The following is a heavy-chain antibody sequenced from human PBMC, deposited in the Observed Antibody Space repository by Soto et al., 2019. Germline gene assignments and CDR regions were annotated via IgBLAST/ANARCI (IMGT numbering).Heavy chain of an antibody. J-gene: IGHJ4*02. CDR1: GFTFSSYW. V-gene: IGHV3-7*05. CDR2: IKQDGSEK. Sequence: EVQLVESGGGLVQPGGSLRLSCAASGFTFSSYWMSWVRQAPGKGLEWVANIKQDGSEKYYVDSVKGRFTISRDNAKNSLYLQMNSRRAEDKAVYYGAISPSGNSQRAMAGYFDHWGQGNLVTVSS. D-gene: IGHD6-19*01. CDR3: AISPSGNSQRAMAGYFDH.